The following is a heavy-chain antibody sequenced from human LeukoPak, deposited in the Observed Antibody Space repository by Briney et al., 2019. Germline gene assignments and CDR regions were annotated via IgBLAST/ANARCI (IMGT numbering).Heavy chain of an antibody. D-gene: IGHD3-16*01. V-gene: IGHV3-33*01. CDR1: GFSFSTYG. J-gene: IGHJ4*02. CDR3: AGDTPPGGDYYFEY. CDR2: IWHDGSKK. Sequence: GGSLRLSCAASGFSFSTYGMHWVRQAPGKGLEWLALIWHDGSKKYYADSVKGRFTISRDNSKNTLYLQLNDLRGEDTGSYYCAGDTPPGGDYYFEYWGQGTLVTVSS.